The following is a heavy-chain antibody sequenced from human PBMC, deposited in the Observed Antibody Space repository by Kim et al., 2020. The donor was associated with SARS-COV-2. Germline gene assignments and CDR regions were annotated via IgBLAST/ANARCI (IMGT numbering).Heavy chain of an antibody. CDR1: GFTFSSYG. V-gene: IGHV3-30*18. CDR2: ISYDGSNK. CDR3: AKEEGSGYSSGWTYYYYGMDV. D-gene: IGHD6-19*01. J-gene: IGHJ6*02. Sequence: GGSLRLSCAASGFTFSSYGMHWVRQAPGKGLEWVAVISYDGSNKYYADSVKGRFTISRDNCKNTLYLQMNSLRAEDTAVYYCAKEEGSGYSSGWTYYYYGMDVWGQGTTVTVSS.